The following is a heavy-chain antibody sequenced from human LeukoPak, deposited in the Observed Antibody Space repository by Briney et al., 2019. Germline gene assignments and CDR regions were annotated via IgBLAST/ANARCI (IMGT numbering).Heavy chain of an antibody. CDR1: GGSISSSSYY. CDR2: IYYSGST. Sequence: SSETLSLTCTVSGGSISSSSYYWGWLRQPPGKGLEWIGSIYYSGSTYYNPSLKSRVTISVDTSKNQFSLKLNSVTAADTAVYYCARYRNCGSDCYDAFDIWGQGTMVTVSS. J-gene: IGHJ3*02. CDR3: ARYRNCGSDCYDAFDI. V-gene: IGHV4-39*07. D-gene: IGHD2-21*02.